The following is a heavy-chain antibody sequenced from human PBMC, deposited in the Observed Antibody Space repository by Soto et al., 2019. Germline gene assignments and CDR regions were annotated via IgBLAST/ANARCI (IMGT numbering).Heavy chain of an antibody. CDR2: MNPNSGNT. D-gene: IGHD3-10*01. Sequence: ASVKVSGKASGYTFTSYDINWVRQATGQGLEWMGWMNPNSGNTGYAQEFQGRVTMTRNTSISTAYMELSSLRSEDTAVYYCARGLNTMVRGVIIRWFDPWGQGTLVTVSS. CDR1: GYTFTSYD. CDR3: ARGLNTMVRGVIIRWFDP. J-gene: IGHJ5*02. V-gene: IGHV1-8*01.